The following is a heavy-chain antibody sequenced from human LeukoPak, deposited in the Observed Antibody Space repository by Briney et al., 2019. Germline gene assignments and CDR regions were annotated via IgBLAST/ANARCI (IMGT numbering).Heavy chain of an antibody. CDR2: ISSYNGNT. D-gene: IGHD1-26*01. J-gene: IGHJ4*02. CDR3: SRDSYSGSYYGDY. V-gene: IGHV1-18*01. Sequence: SEKVPCKACGYSFNNYGITWVRQAPRHGLEWMGWISSYNGNTNSAQKIQSRVTMTADTSTSTAYMQLGSLRSDDTAIYYCSRDSYSGSYYGDYWGQGTLVTVSS. CDR1: GYSFNNYG.